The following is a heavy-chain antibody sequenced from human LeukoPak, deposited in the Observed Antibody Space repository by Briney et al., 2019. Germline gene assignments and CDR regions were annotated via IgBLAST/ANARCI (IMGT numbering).Heavy chain of an antibody. CDR3: ARDHFSYPESMDV. CDR1: GGSISSYY. CDR2: IYYSGST. V-gene: IGHV4-59*12. Sequence: SETLSLTCTVSGGSISSYYWSWIRQPPGKGLEWIGYIYYSGSTNYNPSLKSRVTISLDTSKNQFSLKVISMTAADTAAYYCARDHFSYPESMDVWGKGTTVTVSS. J-gene: IGHJ6*03. D-gene: IGHD2-2*02.